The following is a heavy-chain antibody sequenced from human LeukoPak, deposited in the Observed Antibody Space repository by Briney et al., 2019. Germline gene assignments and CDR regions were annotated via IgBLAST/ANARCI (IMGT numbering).Heavy chain of an antibody. CDR3: ARPLGEWLSHYYYGMDA. J-gene: IGHJ6*02. CDR2: ISYDGSNK. D-gene: IGHD3-3*01. V-gene: IGHV3-30-3*01. CDR1: GFTFSSYA. Sequence: GGSLRLSCAASGFTFSSYAMHWVRQAPGKGLEWVAVISYDGSNKYYADSVKGRFTISRDNSKNTLYLQMNSLRAEDTAVYYCARPLGEWLSHYYYGMDAWGQGTTVTVSS.